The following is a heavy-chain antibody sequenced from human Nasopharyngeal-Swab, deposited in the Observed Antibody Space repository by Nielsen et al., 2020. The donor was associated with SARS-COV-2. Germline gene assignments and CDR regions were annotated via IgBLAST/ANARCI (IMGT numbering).Heavy chain of an antibody. CDR1: GGSISSSSYY. J-gene: IGHJ6*02. CDR3: ARGDRDYYGSGSYYAHKPNYYYGMDV. CDR2: INHGGST. V-gene: IGHV4-39*07. Sequence: SETLSLTCTVSGGSISSSSYYWSWIRQPPGKGLEWIGEINHGGSTNYNPSLKSRVTISVDTSKNQFSLKVSSMTAADTAVYYCARGDRDYYGSGSYYAHKPNYYYGMDVWGQGTTVTVSS. D-gene: IGHD3-10*01.